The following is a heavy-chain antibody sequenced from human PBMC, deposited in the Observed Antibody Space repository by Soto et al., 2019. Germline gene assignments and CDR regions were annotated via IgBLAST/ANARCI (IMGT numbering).Heavy chain of an antibody. CDR2: ISSSSSYI. CDR3: ARDGAAAGTYYYYYMDV. Sequence: PGGSLRLSCAASGFTFSSYSMNWVRQAPGKGLEWVSSISSSSSYIYYADSVKDRFTISRDNAKNSLYLQMNSLRAEDTAVYYCARDGAAAGTYYYYYMDVWGKGTTVTVSS. V-gene: IGHV3-21*01. D-gene: IGHD6-13*01. J-gene: IGHJ6*03. CDR1: GFTFSSYS.